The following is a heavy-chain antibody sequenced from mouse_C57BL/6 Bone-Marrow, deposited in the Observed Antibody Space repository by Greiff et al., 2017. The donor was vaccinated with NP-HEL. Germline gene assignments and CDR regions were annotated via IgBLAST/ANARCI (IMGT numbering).Heavy chain of an antibody. CDR2: IYPRSGNT. J-gene: IGHJ2*01. CDR1: GYTFTSYG. CDR3: ARYALFITTVVATDY. D-gene: IGHD1-1*01. Sequence: LQQSGAELARPGASVKLSCKASGYTFTSYGISWVKQRTGQGLEWIGEIYPRSGNTYYNEKFKGKATLTADKSSSTAYMELRSLTSEDSAVYFCARYALFITTVVATDYWGQGTTLTVSS. V-gene: IGHV1-81*01.